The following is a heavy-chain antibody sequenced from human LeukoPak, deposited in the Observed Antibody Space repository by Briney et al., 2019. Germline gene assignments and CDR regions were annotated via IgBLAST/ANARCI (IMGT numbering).Heavy chain of an antibody. D-gene: IGHD1-14*01. CDR1: GFTFSSYW. J-gene: IGHJ4*02. Sequence: QSGGSLRLSCAASGFTFSSYWMHWVRQAPGKGLVWVSRIKSDGSSTTYADSVKGRFTISRDNAKNSLYLQMNSLRAEDTAVYYCARGPGVRIDYWGQGTLVTVSS. CDR3: ARGPGVRIDY. CDR2: IKSDGSST. V-gene: IGHV3-74*01.